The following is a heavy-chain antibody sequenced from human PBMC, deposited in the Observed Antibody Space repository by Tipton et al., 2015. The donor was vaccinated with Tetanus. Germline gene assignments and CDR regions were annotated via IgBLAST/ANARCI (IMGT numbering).Heavy chain of an antibody. CDR3: VRGRGSGAQSFGFEH. CDR2: IYHTGST. J-gene: IGHJ4*02. V-gene: IGHV4-30-2*01. D-gene: IGHD3-10*01. Sequence: LRLSCAVSGALLSTGGYSWGWIRQTPGQGLEWIGYIYHTGSTYYNPSLRSRVTISAVGSKNHISLKLTSVTAADTGVYFCVRGRGSGAQSFGFEHWGRGTQVTVSP. CDR1: GALLSTGGYS.